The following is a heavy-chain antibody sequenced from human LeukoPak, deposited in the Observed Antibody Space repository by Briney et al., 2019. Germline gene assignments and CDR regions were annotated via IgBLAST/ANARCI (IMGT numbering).Heavy chain of an antibody. D-gene: IGHD1-26*01. V-gene: IGHV3-33*06. CDR1: GFTFSRYG. J-gene: IGHJ4*02. Sequence: GGSLRLSCAASGFTFSRYGMHRFSQAPGKGLEGVAVIWHDGSYEYYADSVKGRFTISRDSSKNTLYLQMNSLRAEDTAVYYCAKDGVGATSLDCWGQGTLVTVSS. CDR2: IWHDGSYE. CDR3: AKDGVGATSLDC.